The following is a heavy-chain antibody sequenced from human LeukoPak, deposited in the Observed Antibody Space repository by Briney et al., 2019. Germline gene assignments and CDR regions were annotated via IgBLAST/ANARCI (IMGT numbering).Heavy chain of an antibody. CDR3: ARDSRDDYNYRFDY. J-gene: IGHJ4*02. CDR1: GGSISSYY. D-gene: IGHD5-24*01. CDR2: IYYSGTT. Sequence: ASETLSLTCTVSGGSISSYYWNWIRQPPGKGLEWIGYIYYSGTTNYNPSLKSRVTISVDTSKNQFSLKLSSVTAADTALYYCARDSRDDYNYRFDYWGPGTLVTVSS. V-gene: IGHV4-59*01.